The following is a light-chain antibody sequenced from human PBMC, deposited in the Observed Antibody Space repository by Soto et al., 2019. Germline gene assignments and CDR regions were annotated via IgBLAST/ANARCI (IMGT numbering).Light chain of an antibody. V-gene: IGKV3D-15*01. CDR2: GAS. CDR1: QNILRT. J-gene: IGKJ1*01. Sequence: VMTQSPVTLSVSPGETATLSCKASQNILRTLAWYQQKPGQPPRLLIYGASTRVTGIPARFSGNGSGTEFTLTISSLQSEDFAVYYCQQYNNWPPWTFGQGTKVEIK. CDR3: QQYNNWPPWT.